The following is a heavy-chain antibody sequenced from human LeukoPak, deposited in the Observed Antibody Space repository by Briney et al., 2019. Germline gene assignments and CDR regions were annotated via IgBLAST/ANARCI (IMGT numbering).Heavy chain of an antibody. CDR2: IYPGDSDT. V-gene: IGHV5-51*01. CDR1: GYIFTNYW. CDR3: ARLNSGSHFDY. D-gene: IGHD6-6*01. Sequence: PGGSLRLSCQVSGYIFTNYWIGWVRQMPGKGLESMGIIYPGDSDTTYSPSFQGQVTISADKSISTVYLQWSSLKASDTAMYYCARLNSGSHFDYWGQGTLVTASS. J-gene: IGHJ4*02.